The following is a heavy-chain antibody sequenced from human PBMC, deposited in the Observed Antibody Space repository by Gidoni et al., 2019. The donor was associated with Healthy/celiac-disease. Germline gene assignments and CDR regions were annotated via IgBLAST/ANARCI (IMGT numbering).Heavy chain of an antibody. CDR3: ARDYGLWFGELLYDY. D-gene: IGHD3-10*01. J-gene: IGHJ4*02. CDR1: GLNYSDYY. Sequence: QVQLVESGGGLVKPGGALRGACAAAGLNYSDYYMSWIRQAPGKGLGCVSYFSSSGSTIYYADSVKGRFTISRDNAKNSLYLQMNSLRAEDTAVYYCARDYGLWFGELLYDYWGQGTLVTVSS. CDR2: FSSSGSTI. V-gene: IGHV3-11*01.